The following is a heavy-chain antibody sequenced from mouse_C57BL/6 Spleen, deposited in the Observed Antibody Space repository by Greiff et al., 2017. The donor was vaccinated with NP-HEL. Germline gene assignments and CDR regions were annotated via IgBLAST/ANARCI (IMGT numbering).Heavy chain of an antibody. D-gene: IGHD2-4*01. CDR1: GFTFSDYY. V-gene: IGHV5-16*01. J-gene: IGHJ2*01. CDR2: INYDGSST. Sequence: EVQLVESEGGLVQPGSSMKLSCTASGFTFSDYYMAWVRQVPEKGLEWVANINYDGSSTYYLDSLKSRFIISRDNAKNILYLQMSSLKSEDTATYYCARGGLRGYFDYWGQGTTLTVSS. CDR3: ARGGLRGYFDY.